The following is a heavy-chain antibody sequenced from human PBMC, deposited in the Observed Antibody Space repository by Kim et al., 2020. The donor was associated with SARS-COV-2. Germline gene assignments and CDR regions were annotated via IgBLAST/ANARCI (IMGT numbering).Heavy chain of an antibody. CDR1: GDSVSSNNAA. D-gene: IGHD3-16*01. CDR2: TYYRSKWFN. Sequence: SQTLSLTCAISGDSVSSNNAAWNWIRQSPSRGLEWLGRTYYRSKWFNDYALSVKSRITINPDTSKNHFSLQLSSVTPEDTAVYYCANGGSGLGGMNVWGQGNTVTGS. V-gene: IGHV6-1*01. CDR3: ANGGSGLGGMNV. J-gene: IGHJ6*02.